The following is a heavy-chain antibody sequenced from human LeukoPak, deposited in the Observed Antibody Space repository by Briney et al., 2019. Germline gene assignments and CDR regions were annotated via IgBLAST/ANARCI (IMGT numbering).Heavy chain of an antibody. Sequence: GSLRLSCAASGFTFSSYSMNWVRQPPGKGLEWIGEINHSGSTNYNPSLKSRVTISVDTSKNQFSLKLSSVTAADTAVYYCARVIVVVPAVFYYYYYMDVWGKGTTVTVSS. D-gene: IGHD2-2*01. V-gene: IGHV4-34*01. CDR2: INHSGST. J-gene: IGHJ6*03. CDR1: GFTFSSYS. CDR3: ARVIVVVPAVFYYYYYMDV.